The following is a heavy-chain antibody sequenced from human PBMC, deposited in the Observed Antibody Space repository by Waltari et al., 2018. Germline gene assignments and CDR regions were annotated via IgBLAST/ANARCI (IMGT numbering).Heavy chain of an antibody. CDR1: GYTLTELS. D-gene: IGHD4-4*01. J-gene: IGHJ4*02. V-gene: IGHV1-24*01. CDR3: ASNQVDYSNYFYFDY. CDR2: FDPEDVKI. Sequence: QVHLVQSGAEVRRHGASVKVSCKVSGYTLTELSIHWVRQAPGKGLEWMGGFDPEDVKIFYAQKFQGKVAITEAISTDTVYMEVSSLRSEDPAVYYCASNQVDYSNYFYFDYWGQGTLVTVSS.